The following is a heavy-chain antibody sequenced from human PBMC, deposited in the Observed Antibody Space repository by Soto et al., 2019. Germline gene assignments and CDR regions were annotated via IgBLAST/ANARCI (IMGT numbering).Heavy chain of an antibody. J-gene: IGHJ4*02. Sequence: GGSLRLSCTASGFTFGDYAMSWFRQAPGKGLEWVGFIRSKAYGGTTEYAASVKGRFTISRDDSKSIAYLQMNSLKTEDTAVYYCTRDRESYDSSGYYYSNTWVSPSPDYWGQGTLVTVSS. CDR2: IRSKAYGGTT. V-gene: IGHV3-49*03. CDR3: TRDRESYDSSGYYYSNTWVSPSPDY. CDR1: GFTFGDYA. D-gene: IGHD3-22*01.